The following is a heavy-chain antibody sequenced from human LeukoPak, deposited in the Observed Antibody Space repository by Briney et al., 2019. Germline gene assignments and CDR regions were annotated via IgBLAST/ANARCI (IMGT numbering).Heavy chain of an antibody. CDR3: ARARLTLAREVIIKADY. Sequence: GGSLRLSCAASGFSFSTYWMSWVRQAPGKGPQWVANIKQDGSEKNYVDSVKGRFTISRDNAKNSLYLQMNSLRAEDTAVYYCARARLTLAREVIIKADYWGQGILVTVSS. V-gene: IGHV3-7*03. J-gene: IGHJ4*02. CDR2: IKQDGSEK. CDR1: GFSFSTYW. D-gene: IGHD3-10*01.